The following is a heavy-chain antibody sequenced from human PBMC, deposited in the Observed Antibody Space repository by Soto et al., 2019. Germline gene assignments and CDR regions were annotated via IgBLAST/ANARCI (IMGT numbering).Heavy chain of an antibody. V-gene: IGHV3-23*01. CDR1: GFTFSSYA. CDR2: ISGSGGST. D-gene: IGHD2-21*02. Sequence: GGSLRLSCAASGFTFSSYAMSWVRQAPGKGLEWVSAISGSGGSTYYADSVKGRFTISRDNSKNTLYLQMNSLRAEDTAVYYCAKNLGDRPYYYYYYMDVWGKGTTVTVSS. J-gene: IGHJ6*03. CDR3: AKNLGDRPYYYYYYMDV.